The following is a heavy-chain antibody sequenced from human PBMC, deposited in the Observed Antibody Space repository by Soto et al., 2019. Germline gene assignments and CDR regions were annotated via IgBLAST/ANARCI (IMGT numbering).Heavy chain of an antibody. V-gene: IGHV1-18*01. Sequence: ASVKVSCKASGYTFTSYGISWVRQAPGQGLEWMGWISAYNGNTNYAQKLQGRVTMTTDTSTSTAYMELRSLRSDDTAVYYCARDKAITMVRGVTSFDYWGQGTLVTVSS. CDR1: GYTFTSYG. J-gene: IGHJ4*02. CDR2: ISAYNGNT. CDR3: ARDKAITMVRGVTSFDY. D-gene: IGHD3-10*01.